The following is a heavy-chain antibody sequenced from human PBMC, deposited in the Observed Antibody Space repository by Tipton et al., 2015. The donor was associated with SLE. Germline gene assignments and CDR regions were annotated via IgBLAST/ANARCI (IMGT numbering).Heavy chain of an antibody. CDR2: ISGYSYNT. J-gene: IGHJ4*02. V-gene: IGHV1-18*01. CDR1: GYTFSSYG. D-gene: IGHD5-12*01. Sequence: VQLVQSGAEVKKPGASVKVSCKPSGYTFSSYGISWVRQAPGQGLEWMGWISGYSYNTNYAQKFLDRITLTIDTSTSTGYMELRSLRSDDTGVYYCARASGFPRIFDIWRQGTLVIVSS. CDR3: ARASGFPRIFDI.